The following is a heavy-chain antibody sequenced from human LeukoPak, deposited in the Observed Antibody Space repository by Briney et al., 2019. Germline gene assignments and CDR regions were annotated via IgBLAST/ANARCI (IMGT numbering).Heavy chain of an antibody. CDR1: GGSISSGDYY. CDR2: IYYSGST. Sequence: SETLSLTCTVSGGSISSGDYYWRWIRQPPGKGLEWIGYIYYSGSTYYNPSLKSRVTISVDTSKNQFSLKLSSMTAADTAVSYCAREVYSNYRWFAPWGQGTLVTVSS. V-gene: IGHV4-30-4*08. J-gene: IGHJ5*02. D-gene: IGHD4-11*01. CDR3: AREVYSNYRWFAP.